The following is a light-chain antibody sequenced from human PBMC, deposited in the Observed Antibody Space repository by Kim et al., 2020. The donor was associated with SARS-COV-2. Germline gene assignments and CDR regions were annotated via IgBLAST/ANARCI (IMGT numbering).Light chain of an antibody. V-gene: IGKV3-11*01. CDR3: QQRGSWPPALT. J-gene: IGKJ4*01. CDR1: HNMDIS. Sequence: PGESASPASGASHNMDISLAWYQQTPGQAPRLLIYDAAVRAAGIPDKFSGSGSGTDFTLTIGSLAPEDFAIYYCQQRGSWPPALTFGGGTKVDIK. CDR2: DAA.